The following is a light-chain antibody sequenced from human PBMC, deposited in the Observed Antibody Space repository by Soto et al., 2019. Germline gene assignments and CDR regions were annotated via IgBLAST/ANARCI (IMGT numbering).Light chain of an antibody. CDR2: AAS. J-gene: IGKJ4*01. CDR1: QSISSY. V-gene: IGKV1-39*01. Sequence: DIPMTQSPSSLSASVGDRVTITCRASQSISSYLNWYQQKPGKAPKLLIYAASSLQSGVPSRFSGSGSGTDFTLTISSLQPEDFATYYCQRSFRTPLTFGGGTKEEIK. CDR3: QRSFRTPLT.